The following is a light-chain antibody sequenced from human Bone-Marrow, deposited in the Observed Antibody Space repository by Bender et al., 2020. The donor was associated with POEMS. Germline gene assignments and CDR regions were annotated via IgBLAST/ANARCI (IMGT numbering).Light chain of an antibody. V-gene: IGLV1-51*02. Sequence: QFVLTQPPSVSAAPGQNVTISCSGSSSNIGRSDVTWHQQFPGTAPKALIYENDKRPSGIPDRFSVSKSGTSATLGITGLQAEDEGDYYCQSYDNSLGGWVFGGGTKLTVL. CDR1: SSNIGRSD. CDR2: END. J-gene: IGLJ3*02. CDR3: QSYDNSLGGWV.